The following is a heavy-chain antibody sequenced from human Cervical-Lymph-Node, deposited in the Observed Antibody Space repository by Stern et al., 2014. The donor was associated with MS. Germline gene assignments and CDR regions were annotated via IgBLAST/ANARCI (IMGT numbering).Heavy chain of an antibody. CDR1: GFTFNHAW. CDR2: IKSNTDGGTT. J-gene: IGHJ4*02. CDR3: RTYYFDSDDYYKGVDY. Sequence: QLVQSGGGLVKPGGSLRLSCAASGFTFNHAWMSWVRQAPGKGLEWVGRIKSNTDGGTTDYAAPVKDRFTISRDDSKTTLYLQMNSLKTEDTAVYYCRTYYFDSDDYYKGVDYWGQGTLVTVSS. V-gene: IGHV3-15*01. D-gene: IGHD3-22*01.